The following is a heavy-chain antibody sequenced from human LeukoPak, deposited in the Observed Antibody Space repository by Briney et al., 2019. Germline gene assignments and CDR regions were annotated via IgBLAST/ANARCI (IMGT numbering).Heavy chain of an antibody. J-gene: IGHJ6*03. CDR1: GFTFSSYA. Sequence: PGGPLRLSCAASGFTFSSYAMHWVRQAPGKAPEYVSAISSNGVNPYYPDSVRGRFTMSRDNSKDTLYLQMGSLRSEDMAVYYCTRRHNYYYYMEVWAKGTTVSVSS. CDR3: TRRHNYYYYMEV. V-gene: IGHV3-64*02. CDR2: ISSNGVNP.